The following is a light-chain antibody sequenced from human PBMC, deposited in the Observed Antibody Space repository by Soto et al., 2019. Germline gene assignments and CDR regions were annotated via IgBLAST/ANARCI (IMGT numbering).Light chain of an antibody. CDR3: QQSYSTPPYT. J-gene: IGKJ2*01. V-gene: IGKV1-39*01. CDR1: QSISSY. CDR2: AAT. Sequence: IQMTQSPSSLSASVGARVTITCRASQSISSYLNWYQQKPGKAPKLLIYAATSLQSGVPSRFSGSGSGTDFTLTISSLQPEDFATDYCQQSYSTPPYTFGQGTKLEIK.